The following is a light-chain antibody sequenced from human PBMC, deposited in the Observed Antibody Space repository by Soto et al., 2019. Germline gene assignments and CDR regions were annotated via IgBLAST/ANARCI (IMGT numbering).Light chain of an antibody. Sequence: EIVMTQSPATLSVSPGERATPSCRASQSVSSNLAWYQQKPGQAPRLLIYGASSRATGIPARFSGSGSGTEFILTISSLQSEDFAVYYCQHYNNWPPITFGQGTRLEIK. V-gene: IGKV3-15*01. J-gene: IGKJ5*01. CDR3: QHYNNWPPIT. CDR1: QSVSSN. CDR2: GAS.